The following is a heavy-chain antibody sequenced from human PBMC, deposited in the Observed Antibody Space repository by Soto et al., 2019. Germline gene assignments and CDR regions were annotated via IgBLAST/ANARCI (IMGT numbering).Heavy chain of an antibody. CDR2: IYYSGST. V-gene: IGHV4-39*01. J-gene: IGHJ6*02. D-gene: IGHD3-3*01. CDR1: GGSISSSSYY. CDR3: ARTIFGVVTGYYYYGMDV. Sequence: PSETLSLTCTVSGGSISSSSYYWGWIRQPPGKGREWIGSIYYSGSTYYNPSLKSRVNISVDTSKNQFPLKLSSVTAADTAVYYCARTIFGVVTGYYYYGMDVWGQGTTVTVS.